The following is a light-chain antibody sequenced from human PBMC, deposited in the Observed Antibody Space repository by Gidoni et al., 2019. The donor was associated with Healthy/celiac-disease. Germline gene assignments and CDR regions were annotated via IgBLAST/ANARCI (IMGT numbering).Light chain of an antibody. Sequence: DIQMTQSPSTLSASVGDRVTITCRASQSISSWFAWYQQKPGKAPKLLIYDASSLESGVPSRFSGSGSGTEFTLTISSLQPDDFATYYCQQYNSYSQGTFGQGTKVEIK. CDR2: DAS. V-gene: IGKV1-5*01. CDR3: QQYNSYSQGT. CDR1: QSISSW. J-gene: IGKJ1*01.